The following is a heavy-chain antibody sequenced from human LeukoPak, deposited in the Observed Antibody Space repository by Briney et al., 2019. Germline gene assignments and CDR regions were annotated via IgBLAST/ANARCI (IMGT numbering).Heavy chain of an antibody. CDR3: ARPSQASSSNTNYCYYGMDV. J-gene: IGHJ6*02. Sequence: GASVKVSCKASGYTFTSYDINWVRQATGQGLEWMGWMNPNSGNTGYAQKFQGRVTMTRNTSISTAYMELSSLRSEDTAVYYCARPSQASSSNTNYCYYGMDVWGQGTTVTVSS. D-gene: IGHD6-6*01. V-gene: IGHV1-8*01. CDR1: GYTFTSYD. CDR2: MNPNSGNT.